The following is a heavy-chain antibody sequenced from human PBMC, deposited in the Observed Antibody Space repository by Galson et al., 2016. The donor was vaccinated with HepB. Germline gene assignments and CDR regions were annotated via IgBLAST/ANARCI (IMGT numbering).Heavy chain of an antibody. CDR2: ISYDGSNK. V-gene: IGHV3-30*18. J-gene: IGHJ2*01. Sequence: SLRLSCAASGFTFTNYAMHWVRQAPGKGLEWVAVISYDGSNKYYTASVKGRFTISRDSSKNTLYLQMNSLRVEDTAVYYCAKTMYSSSSGGYFDLWGRGTLVPVSS. CDR1: GFTFTNYA. D-gene: IGHD6-6*01. CDR3: AKTMYSSSSGGYFDL.